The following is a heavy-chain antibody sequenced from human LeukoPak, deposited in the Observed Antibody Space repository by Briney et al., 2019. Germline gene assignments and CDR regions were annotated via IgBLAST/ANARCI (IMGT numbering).Heavy chain of an antibody. CDR1: GVPFSIYT. CDR2: ISGSSNDI. Sequence: GGSLRLSCAASGVPFSIYTMNWVRQAPGKGQEWVSSISGSSNDIYYADSVKGRFTISRDNAKNSLYLQMNSLRAEDTAVYYCATDYYCSGGSCYPPDWGQGTQVTVSS. CDR3: ATDYYCSGGSCYPPD. J-gene: IGHJ4*02. D-gene: IGHD2-15*01. V-gene: IGHV3-21*01.